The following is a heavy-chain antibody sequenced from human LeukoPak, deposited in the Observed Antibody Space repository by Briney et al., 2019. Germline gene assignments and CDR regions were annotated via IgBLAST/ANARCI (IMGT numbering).Heavy chain of an antibody. CDR1: GYTLTELS. Sequence: ASVKVSCKVSGYTLTELSMHWVRQAPGKGLEWMGGFDPEDGETIYAQKFQGRVTMTEDTSTDTAYMELSSLRSEDTAVYCCATDLTYYDYVWGSYRRRGFDYWGQGTLVTVSS. CDR3: ATDLTYYDYVWGSYRRRGFDY. D-gene: IGHD3-16*02. V-gene: IGHV1-24*01. CDR2: FDPEDGET. J-gene: IGHJ4*02.